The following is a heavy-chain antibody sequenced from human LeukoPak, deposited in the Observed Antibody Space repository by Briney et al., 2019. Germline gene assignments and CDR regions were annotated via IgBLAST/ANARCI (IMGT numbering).Heavy chain of an antibody. J-gene: IGHJ6*03. D-gene: IGHD3-3*01. V-gene: IGHV4-34*01. CDR2: INHSGST. CDR3: ASSYDFWSVPPYYYYMDV. CDR1: GGSFSGYY. Sequence: SETLSLTCAVYGGSFSGYYWSWIRQPPGKGLEWIGEINHSGSTNYNPSLKSRVTISVDTSKNQFSLKLSSVTAADTAVYYCASSYDFWSVPPYYYYMDVWGKGTTVTVSS.